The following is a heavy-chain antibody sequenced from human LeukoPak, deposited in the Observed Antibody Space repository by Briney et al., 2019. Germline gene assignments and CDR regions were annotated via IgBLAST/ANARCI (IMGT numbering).Heavy chain of an antibody. CDR2: IWYDGSNK. D-gene: IGHD1/OR15-1a*01. CDR3: ARETNNSGFDY. Sequence: PGGSLRLSCVASGFTFSSYGMHWVRQAPGKGLEWVAVIWYDGSNKYYADSVKGRFTISRHNAKNSLYLQMNSLRAEDTAVYYCARETNNSGFDYWGQGTLVTVSS. V-gene: IGHV3-33*01. CDR1: GFTFSSYG. J-gene: IGHJ4*02.